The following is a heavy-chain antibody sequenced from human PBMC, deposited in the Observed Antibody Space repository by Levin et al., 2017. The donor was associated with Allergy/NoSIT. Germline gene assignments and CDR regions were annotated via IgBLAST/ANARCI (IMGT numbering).Heavy chain of an antibody. D-gene: IGHD1-26*01. Sequence: SGESLKISCAASGFTFSDYYMSWIRQAPGKGLEWVSYISSSGSTIYYADSVKGRFTISRDNAKNSLYLQMNSLRAEDTAVYYCARVGGSYSGYYYYYGMDGWGQGTTVTVSS. CDR3: ARVGGSYSGYYYYYGMDG. CDR1: GFTFSDYY. J-gene: IGHJ6*02. CDR2: ISSSGSTI. V-gene: IGHV3-11*01.